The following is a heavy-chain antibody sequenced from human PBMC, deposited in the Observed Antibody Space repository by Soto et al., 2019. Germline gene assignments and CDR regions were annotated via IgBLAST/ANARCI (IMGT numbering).Heavy chain of an antibody. CDR3: ARESGTDFWSGYWDGGYYTTNHYGMEV. CDR2: TYYRSKWYN. V-gene: IGHV6-1*01. J-gene: IGHJ6*01. D-gene: IGHD3-3*01. CDR1: GYGVSSNSAA. Sequence: PSQTLSLTCAISGYGVSSNSAAWNWIIQSPSRGLEWLGRTYYRSKWYNDYAVSVKSRITINPDTSKNQFSLQLNSVTPEDTAVYYCARESGTDFWSGYWDGGYYTTNHYGMEVWGEGTTDIVSS.